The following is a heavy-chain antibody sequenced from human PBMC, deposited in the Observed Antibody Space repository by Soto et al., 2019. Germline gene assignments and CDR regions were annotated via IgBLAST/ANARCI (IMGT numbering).Heavy chain of an antibody. CDR1: GGSISSYY. V-gene: IGHV4-59*01. CDR2: IYYSGST. D-gene: IGHD3-3*01. Sequence: PSENLSLTCTVSGGSISSYYWSWIRQPPGKGLEWIGYIYYSGSTNYNPSLKSRVTISVDTSKNQFSLKLSSVTAADTAVYYCASGVHDSLSAYYGYYYRMDFRGQGTTVTFSS. J-gene: IGHJ6*02. CDR3: ASGVHDSLSAYYGYYYRMDF.